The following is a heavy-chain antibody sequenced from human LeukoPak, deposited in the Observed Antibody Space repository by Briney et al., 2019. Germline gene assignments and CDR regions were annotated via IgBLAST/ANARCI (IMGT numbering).Heavy chain of an antibody. J-gene: IGHJ4*02. CDR2: ISYDGSNR. Sequence: GRSLRLSCAASGFTFISFAMHWVRQAPGKGLEWVAVISYDGSNRYYADSVKGRFTISRDNSKNTLFLQMNSLRAEDTAVYYCAKRCCGGDCYSNFDSWGQGTLVTVSS. CDR3: AKRCCGGDCYSNFDS. CDR1: GFTFISFA. V-gene: IGHV3-30*18. D-gene: IGHD2-21*02.